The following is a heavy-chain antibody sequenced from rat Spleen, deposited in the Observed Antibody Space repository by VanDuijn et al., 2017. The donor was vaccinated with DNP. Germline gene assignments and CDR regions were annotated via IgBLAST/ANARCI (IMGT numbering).Heavy chain of an antibody. CDR2: ISYSGST. D-gene: IGHD1-4*01. V-gene: IGHV3-1*01. J-gene: IGHJ2*01. CDR1: DYSITSNY. Sequence: VQLQESGPGLVKPSQSLSLTCSVTDYSITSNYWGWIRKFPGNKMEWIGHISYSGSTSYNPSLKSRISITRDTSKNQFFLQLNSVTTEDTAAYYCAGRPPPTRGPFDYWGQGVTVTVSS. CDR3: AGRPPPTRGPFDY.